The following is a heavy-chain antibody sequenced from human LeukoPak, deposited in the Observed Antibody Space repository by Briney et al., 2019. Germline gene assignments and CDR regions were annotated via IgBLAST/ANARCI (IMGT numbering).Heavy chain of an antibody. D-gene: IGHD6-13*01. J-gene: IGHJ4*02. CDR3: ARGDASTWYPTGLHFDY. Sequence: SQTLSLTCTVSGGSISSGSYYWSWIRQPAGKGLEWIGRIYTSGSTNYNPSFKSRVTISIATSKDRFSLRLTSVTAADTAVYYCARGDASTWYPTGLHFDYWGRGTLVAVS. CDR2: IYTSGST. V-gene: IGHV4-61*02. CDR1: GGSISSGSYY.